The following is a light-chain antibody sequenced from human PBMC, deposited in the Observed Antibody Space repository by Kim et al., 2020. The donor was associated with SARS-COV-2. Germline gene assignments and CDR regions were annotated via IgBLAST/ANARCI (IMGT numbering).Light chain of an antibody. CDR1: QSISSW. Sequence: SASVGDSVTITCPASQSISSWLAWYQQKPGKAPKLLIYDASSLESVVQSRFSGSGSGTVFTLTISSLQPDDFASYYCQHYNSFRTFGQGTKVDIK. J-gene: IGKJ1*01. V-gene: IGKV1-5*01. CDR3: QHYNSFRT. CDR2: DAS.